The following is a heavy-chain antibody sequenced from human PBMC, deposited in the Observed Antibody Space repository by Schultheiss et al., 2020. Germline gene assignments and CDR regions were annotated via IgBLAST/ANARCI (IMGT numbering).Heavy chain of an antibody. V-gene: IGHV3-23*01. CDR3: AKRGPATTTDAFDI. J-gene: IGHJ3*02. CDR1: GFTFSGYA. CDR2: INGNGGST. D-gene: IGHD1-26*01. Sequence: GGSLRLSCAASGFTFSGYAIHWVRQAPGKGLEWVSRINGNGGSTDYADSVKGRFTISRDNSKNTLYLQMNSLGAEDTALYYCAKRGPATTTDAFDIWGQGTVVTVSS.